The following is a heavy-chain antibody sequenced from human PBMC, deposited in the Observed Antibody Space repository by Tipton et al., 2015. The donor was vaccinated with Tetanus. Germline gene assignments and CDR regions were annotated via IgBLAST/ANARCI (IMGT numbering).Heavy chain of an antibody. J-gene: IGHJ5*02. CDR1: GGSMSGSGHY. CDR3: AILPKHWLAPRGAP. D-gene: IGHD6-19*01. V-gene: IGHV4-39*02. CDR2: ISYSGRT. Sequence: TLSLTCIVSGGSMSGSGHYGAWVRQSPGKGLEWIGSISYSGRTYYSPSLKSRVNMSVDTSKKDFSVRLGSVTAADTAVYYCAILPKHWLAPRGAPWGQGILVTVSS.